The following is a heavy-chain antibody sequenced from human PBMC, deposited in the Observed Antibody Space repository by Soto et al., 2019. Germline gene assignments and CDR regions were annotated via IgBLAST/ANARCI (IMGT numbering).Heavy chain of an antibody. Sequence: SETLSLTCAVSGGSISSGGYSWSWIRQPPGKGLEWIGYIYHSGSTYYNPSLKSRVTISVDRSKNQFSLKLSSATAADTAVYYCARGRGIAAAGLFDYWGQGTLVTAPQ. CDR3: ARGRGIAAAGLFDY. CDR1: GGSISSGGYS. V-gene: IGHV4-30-2*01. D-gene: IGHD6-13*01. J-gene: IGHJ4*02. CDR2: IYHSGST.